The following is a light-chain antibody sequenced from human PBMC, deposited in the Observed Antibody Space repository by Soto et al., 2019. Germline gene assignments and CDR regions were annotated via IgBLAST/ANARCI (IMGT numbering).Light chain of an antibody. Sequence: QPVLTQSPSASASLGASVKLTCTLSSGHSHYAIAWHQQQPEKGPRYLMKLDSDGSHSKGDGIPDRFSGSSSGADRYLTISSLQSEDEADYYCQTWDAGVHVVFVGGTKLTVL. J-gene: IGLJ3*02. CDR2: LDSDGSH. V-gene: IGLV4-69*01. CDR1: SGHSHYA. CDR3: QTWDAGVHVV.